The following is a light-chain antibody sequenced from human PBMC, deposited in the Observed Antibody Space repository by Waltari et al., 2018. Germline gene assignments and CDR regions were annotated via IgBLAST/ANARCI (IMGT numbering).Light chain of an antibody. J-gene: IGLJ3*02. CDR2: EVK. V-gene: IGLV2-14*01. CDR3: TSYTISTTWV. Sequence: QSALTQPASVSGSPGQSITISCTGTSSDIGYYNHVSWYQQYPGRAPKLMIYEVKNRPSGVSNRVSGSKSDNTASLTISGLQAEDEAHYYCTSYTISTTWVFGGGTKLTVL. CDR1: SSDIGYYNH.